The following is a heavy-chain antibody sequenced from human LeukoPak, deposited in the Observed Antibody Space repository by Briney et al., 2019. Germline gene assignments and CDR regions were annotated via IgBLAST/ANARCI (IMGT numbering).Heavy chain of an antibody. Sequence: GSLRLSCAASGFAFNTYTMNWVRQAPGKGLEWVSFINTKSKTMYYTDSVRGRFTISRDNTKNSLYLQMNSLRAEDAALYYCVRDRNWGFDYWGQGTLVTVSS. CDR1: GFAFNTYT. CDR2: INTKSKTM. V-gene: IGHV3-48*01. CDR3: VRDRNWGFDY. D-gene: IGHD7-27*01. J-gene: IGHJ4*02.